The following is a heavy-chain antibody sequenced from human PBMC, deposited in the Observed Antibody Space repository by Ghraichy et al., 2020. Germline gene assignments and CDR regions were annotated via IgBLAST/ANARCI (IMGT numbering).Heavy chain of an antibody. Sequence: ASVKVSCKASGYTFTGYYMHWVRQAPGQGLEWMGRINPNSGGTNYAQKFQGRVTMTRDTSISTAYMELSRLRSDDTAVYYCARGFGSSSWLWDYYYGMDVWGQGTTVTVSS. V-gene: IGHV1-2*06. CDR3: ARGFGSSSWLWDYYYGMDV. D-gene: IGHD6-13*01. CDR1: GYTFTGYY. J-gene: IGHJ6*02. CDR2: INPNSGGT.